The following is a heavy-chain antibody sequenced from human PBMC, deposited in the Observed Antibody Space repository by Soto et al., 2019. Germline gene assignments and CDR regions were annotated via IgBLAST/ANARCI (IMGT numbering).Heavy chain of an antibody. V-gene: IGHV4-4*02. CDR3: ARGGLTTVSRFDY. CDR1: GGSISSGNW. Sequence: SETLSLTCAVSGGSISSGNWWNWVRQPPGKGLEWIGEIYHSGSTNYNPSLKSRVTISVDKSKNQFSLKLSSVTAADTAVYYCARGGLTTVSRFDYWGQGTLVTVSS. D-gene: IGHD4-17*01. J-gene: IGHJ4*02. CDR2: IYHSGST.